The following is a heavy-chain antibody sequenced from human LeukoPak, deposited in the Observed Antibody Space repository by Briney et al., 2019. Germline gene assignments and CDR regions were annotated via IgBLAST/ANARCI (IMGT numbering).Heavy chain of an antibody. D-gene: IGHD6-13*01. Sequence: KASETLSLTCAVSGGSISSGGYSWSWIRQPPGKGLEWIGYIYHSGSTYYNPSLKSRVTISVDRSKNQFSLKLSSVTAADTAVYYCARARMYSSSYKTFLRVNFDYWGQGTLVTVSS. J-gene: IGHJ4*02. V-gene: IGHV4-30-2*01. CDR1: GGSISSGGYS. CDR2: IYHSGST. CDR3: ARARMYSSSYKTFLRVNFDY.